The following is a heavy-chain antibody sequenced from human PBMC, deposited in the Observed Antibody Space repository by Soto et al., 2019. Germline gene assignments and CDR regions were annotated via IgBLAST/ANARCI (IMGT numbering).Heavy chain of an antibody. J-gene: IGHJ6*02. CDR2: INYSGNT. D-gene: IGHD3-10*01. CDR1: GGSFSGYY. Sequence: SETLSLTCAVYGGSFSGYYWSWIRQPPGKGLEWLGDINYSGNTNYNPSLKSRLTISIDTSKNQFSLKLSSVTAADTALYYCARGYTSGIPHVWGQGTTVT. V-gene: IGHV4-34*01. CDR3: ARGYTSGIPHV.